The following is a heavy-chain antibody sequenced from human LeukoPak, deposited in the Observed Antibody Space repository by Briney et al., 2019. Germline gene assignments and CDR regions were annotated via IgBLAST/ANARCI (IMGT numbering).Heavy chain of an antibody. CDR2: IIPIFGTA. V-gene: IGHV1-69*05. D-gene: IGHD2-2*01. Sequence: ASVKVSCKASGGTFSSYAISWVRQAPGQGLQWMGGIIPIFGTANYAQKFQGRVTITTDDSTSTAYMELSSLRSEDTAVYYCARERDIVVVPAAYNWFDPWGQGTLLTVSS. CDR3: ARERDIVVVPAAYNWFDP. CDR1: GGTFSSYA. J-gene: IGHJ5*02.